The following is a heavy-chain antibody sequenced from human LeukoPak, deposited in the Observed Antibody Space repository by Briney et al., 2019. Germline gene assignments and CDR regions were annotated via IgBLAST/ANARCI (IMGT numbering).Heavy chain of an antibody. CDR1: GGSISSYY. CDR3: ATTPYYYDSSGYQDAFDI. D-gene: IGHD3-22*01. J-gene: IGHJ3*02. CDR2: IYYSGST. V-gene: IGHV4-59*01. Sequence: PSETLSLTCTVSGGSISSYYWSWIRQPPGKGLEWIGYIYYSGSTNYNPSLKSRVTISVDTSKNQFSLKLSSVTAADTAVYYCATTPYYYDSSGYQDAFDIWGEGEMVTVSS.